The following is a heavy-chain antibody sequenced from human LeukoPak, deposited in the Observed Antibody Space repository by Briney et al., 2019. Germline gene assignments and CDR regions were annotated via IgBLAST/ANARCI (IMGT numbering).Heavy chain of an antibody. CDR3: ARQMYPDISEAGDYYYYMDV. D-gene: IGHD6-13*01. V-gene: IGHV3-30*02. CDR1: GFTFSSSG. Sequence: GGSLRLSCAASGFTFSSSGMHWVRQAPGKGLEWVTFIRYDGSNKYYGDSVRGRFTISRDNSKNTLYLQMNSLRAEDTAVYFCARQMYPDISEAGDYYYYMDVWGKGTTVTVSS. J-gene: IGHJ6*03. CDR2: IRYDGSNK.